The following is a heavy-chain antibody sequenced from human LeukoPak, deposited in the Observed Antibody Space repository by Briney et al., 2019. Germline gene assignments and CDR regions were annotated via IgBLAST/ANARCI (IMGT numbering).Heavy chain of an antibody. J-gene: IGHJ3*02. Sequence: SVKVSCKASGGTFSSYAISWVRQAPGQGLEWMGRIIPILGIANYAQKFQGRVTITADKSTSTAYMELSSLRSEDTAVYYCAKESSSRYYDAFDIWGQGTMVTVSS. CDR1: GGTFSSYA. D-gene: IGHD6-13*01. CDR3: AKESSSRYYDAFDI. V-gene: IGHV1-69*04. CDR2: IIPILGIA.